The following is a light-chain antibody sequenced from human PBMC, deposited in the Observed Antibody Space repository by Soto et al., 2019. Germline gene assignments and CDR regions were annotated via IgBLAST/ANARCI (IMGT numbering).Light chain of an antibody. CDR3: MQALETPRT. Sequence: DIVMTQSPLSLPVTPGEPASISCRSSQSLLHLNGYNYLDWYLQRPGQSPQLLICLGSNRASGVPDRFSGSGSGRYFTLEISRVEAEDVGVYYCMQALETPRTFGQGTKLEIK. CDR2: LGS. CDR1: QSLLHLNGYNY. J-gene: IGKJ2*01. V-gene: IGKV2-28*01.